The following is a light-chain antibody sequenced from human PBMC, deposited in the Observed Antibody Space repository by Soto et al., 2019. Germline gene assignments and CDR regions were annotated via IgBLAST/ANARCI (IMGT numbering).Light chain of an antibody. CDR3: QQRSNWPPRYT. J-gene: IGKJ2*01. CDR2: GAS. Sequence: DIVLIQSPATLSLSPGERATLSCRASQSVSSSLAWYQQKPGQAPRLLISGASNRATGIPARFSGSGSGTDFTLTISSLEPEDFAVYYCQQRSNWPPRYTFGQGTKLEIK. CDR1: QSVSSS. V-gene: IGKV3-11*01.